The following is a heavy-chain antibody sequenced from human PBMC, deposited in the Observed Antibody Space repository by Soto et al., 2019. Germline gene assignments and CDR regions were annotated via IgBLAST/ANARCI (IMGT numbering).Heavy chain of an antibody. D-gene: IGHD4-17*01. CDR1: GITFSNYA. J-gene: IGHJ2*01. Sequence: QVQLVESGGGVVQPGRSLRLSCAASGITFSNYAMHWVRQAPGRGLEWVAFITTYDGSNKYYADSVKGRFTISRDNSKNTLYLQMNSLRPEDTAVYFCARDSQIHNDYGVYVFIPDWYFDLWGRGTLVTVSS. V-gene: IGHV3-30-3*01. CDR2: ITTYDGSNK. CDR3: ARDSQIHNDYGVYVFIPDWYFDL.